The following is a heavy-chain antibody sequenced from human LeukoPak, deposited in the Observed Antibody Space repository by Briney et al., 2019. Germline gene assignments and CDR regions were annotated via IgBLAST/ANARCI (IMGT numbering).Heavy chain of an antibody. CDR3: ERAIYCSGGSCHWEFDY. Sequence: ASVKVSCKASGYTFTSYYMHWVRQAPGQGLEWMGIINPRDGSTSYAQKFQGRVTVTRATSTSTVYMELSSLSSEDTAVYYCERAIYCSGGSCHWEFDYWGQGTLVTVSS. D-gene: IGHD2-15*01. J-gene: IGHJ4*02. V-gene: IGHV1-46*01. CDR1: GYTFTSYY. CDR2: INPRDGST.